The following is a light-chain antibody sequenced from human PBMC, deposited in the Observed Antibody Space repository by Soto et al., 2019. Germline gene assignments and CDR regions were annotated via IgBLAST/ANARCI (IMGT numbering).Light chain of an antibody. CDR3: LQYNSYSPWT. CDR2: KAS. J-gene: IGKJ1*01. Sequence: DIQMTQSPPTLSASVGDRVTITCRASQSISSWLAWYQQKPGKAPKLLIYKASSLESGVPLTFSGSGSGTEFTLTISSLQPDDFATYYCLQYNSYSPWTFGQGTKVEI. CDR1: QSISSW. V-gene: IGKV1-5*03.